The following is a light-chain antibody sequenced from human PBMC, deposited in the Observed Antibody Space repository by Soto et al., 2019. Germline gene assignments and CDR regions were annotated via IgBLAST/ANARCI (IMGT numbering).Light chain of an antibody. CDR2: EVR. Sequence: QSALTQPASVSGSPGQSITISCTGTSSDVGGYNYVSWYQQHPGKAPKLMIYEVRNRPSGVSNRFSGSKSGTTASLTISGLQAEDEADYYGSSHTDTGTHVVFGGGTKLTVL. CDR3: SSHTDTGTHVV. J-gene: IGLJ2*01. CDR1: SSDVGGYNY. V-gene: IGLV2-14*03.